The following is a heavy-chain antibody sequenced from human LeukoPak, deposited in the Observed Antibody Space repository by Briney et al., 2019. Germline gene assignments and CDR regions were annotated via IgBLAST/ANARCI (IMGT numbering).Heavy chain of an antibody. V-gene: IGHV4-39*01. J-gene: IGHJ4*02. CDR1: GGSISSSSYY. Sequence: SETLSLTCTVSGGSISSSSYYWGWIRQPPGKGLEWIGSIYYSGSTYYNPSLKSRVTISVDTSKNQFSLKLSSVTAADTAVYYCASQDGGGAAYDYWGQGTLVTVSS. D-gene: IGHD3-16*01. CDR2: IYYSGST. CDR3: ASQDGGGAAYDY.